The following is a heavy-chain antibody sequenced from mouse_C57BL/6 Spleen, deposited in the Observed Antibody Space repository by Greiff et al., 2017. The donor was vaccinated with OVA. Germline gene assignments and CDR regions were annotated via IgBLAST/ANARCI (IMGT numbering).Heavy chain of an antibody. V-gene: IGHV1-53*01. CDR2: INPSNGGT. J-gene: IGHJ4*01. Sequence: QVQLQQPGTELVKPGASVKLSCKASGYTFTSYWMHWVKQRPGQGLEWIGNINPSNGGTTYNEKFKSKATLTVDKSSSTAYMQLSSLTSEDSAVYYCAYYGSSLYAMDYWGQGTSVTVSS. CDR1: GYTFTSYW. D-gene: IGHD1-1*01. CDR3: AYYGSSLYAMDY.